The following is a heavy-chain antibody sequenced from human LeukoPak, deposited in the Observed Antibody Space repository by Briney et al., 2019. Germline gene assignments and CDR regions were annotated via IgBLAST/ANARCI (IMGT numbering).Heavy chain of an antibody. CDR2: IKQDGGEK. V-gene: IGHV3-7*03. J-gene: IGHJ4*02. Sequence: GGSLRLSCAVSGFTSSSYWMSRVRQAPGKGLEWVANIKQDGGEKYYVDSVKGRFTISRDNAKNSLYLQMNSLRAEDTAVYYCARAPYCIGGSCRFDYWGQGTLVTVSS. CDR3: ARAPYCIGGSCRFDY. D-gene: IGHD2-15*01. CDR1: GFTSSSYW.